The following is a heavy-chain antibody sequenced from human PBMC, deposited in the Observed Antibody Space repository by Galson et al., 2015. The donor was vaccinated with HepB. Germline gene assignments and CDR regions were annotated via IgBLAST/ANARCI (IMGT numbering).Heavy chain of an antibody. J-gene: IGHJ4*02. Sequence: SVKVSCKASGYTFTSYAMHWVRQAPGQGLEWMGWINAGNGNTKYSQKFQGSVTITRDTSASTAYMELTSLRSEDTAVYYCAREVLDDFWSGYWGGWGQGTLVTASS. CDR3: AREVLDDFWSGYWGG. CDR2: INAGNGNT. V-gene: IGHV1-3*01. CDR1: GYTFTSYA. D-gene: IGHD3-3*01.